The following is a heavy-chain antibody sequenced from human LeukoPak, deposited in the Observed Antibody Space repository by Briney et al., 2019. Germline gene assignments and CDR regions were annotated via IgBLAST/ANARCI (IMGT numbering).Heavy chain of an antibody. D-gene: IGHD6-19*01. J-gene: IGHJ6*02. Sequence: QPGGSLRLSCAASGFTFSSYGMHWVRQAPGKGLEWVAVISYDGSNKYYADSVKGRFTISRDNSKNTLYLQMNSLRAEDTAVYYCANDHSSGWWNGMDVWGQGTTVTVSS. V-gene: IGHV3-30*18. CDR2: ISYDGSNK. CDR1: GFTFSSYG. CDR3: ANDHSSGWWNGMDV.